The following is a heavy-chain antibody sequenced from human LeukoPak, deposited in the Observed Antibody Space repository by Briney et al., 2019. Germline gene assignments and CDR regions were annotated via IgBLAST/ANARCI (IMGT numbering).Heavy chain of an antibody. Sequence: VKVSCKASGYTFTGYYMHWVRQAPGQGLEWMGWINPNSGGTNYAQKFQGRVTMTRDTSISTAYMELSRLRSDDTAVYYCAGDWGYYGSGSYYKALDYWGQGTLVTVSS. CDR2: INPNSGGT. D-gene: IGHD3-10*01. J-gene: IGHJ4*02. CDR1: GYTFTGYY. CDR3: AGDWGYYGSGSYYKALDY. V-gene: IGHV1-2*02.